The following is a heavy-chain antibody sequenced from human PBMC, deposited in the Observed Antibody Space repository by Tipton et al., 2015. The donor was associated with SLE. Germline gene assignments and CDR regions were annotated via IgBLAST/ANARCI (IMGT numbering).Heavy chain of an antibody. CDR1: GGSFSGYY. V-gene: IGHV4-34*01. J-gene: IGHJ4*02. Sequence: TLSLTCAVYGGSFSGYYWSWIRQPPGKGLEWIGEINHSGSTNYNPSLKSRVTISVDTSKNQFSLKLSSVTAADTAVYYCARGGGSGYYSDYWGQGTLVTVSS. CDR3: ARGGGSGYYSDY. CDR2: INHSGST. D-gene: IGHD3-22*01.